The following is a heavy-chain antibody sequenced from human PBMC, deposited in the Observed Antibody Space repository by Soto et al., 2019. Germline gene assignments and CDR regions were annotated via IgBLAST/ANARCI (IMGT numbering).Heavy chain of an antibody. CDR3: AKDWGRGTCYDY. J-gene: IGHJ4*02. D-gene: IGHD2-15*01. V-gene: IGHV3-23*01. CDR2: ISYTGGDT. Sequence: PGGSLRLACAASGFTSSTYAMGWVRQAHGRGLEWVSGISYTGGDTYYADSVKGRFTISIDNSKNTLYLQMNSRRAEDTAVYYCAKDWGRGTCYDYWGQGTLVTVSS. CDR1: GFTSSTYA.